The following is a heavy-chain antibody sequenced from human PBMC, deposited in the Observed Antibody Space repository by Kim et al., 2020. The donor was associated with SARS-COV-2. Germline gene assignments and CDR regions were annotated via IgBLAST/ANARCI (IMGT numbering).Heavy chain of an antibody. J-gene: IGHJ4*02. CDR2: IYYSGST. D-gene: IGHD6-13*01. CDR1: GGSISSYY. CDR3: ARGASIAAAGPLDY. V-gene: IGHV4-59*01. Sequence: SETLSLTCTVSGGSISSYYWSWIRQPPGKGLEWIGYIYYSGSTNYNPSLKSRVTISVDTSKNKFSLKLSSVTAADTAVYYCARGASIAAAGPLDYWGQGTLVTVSP.